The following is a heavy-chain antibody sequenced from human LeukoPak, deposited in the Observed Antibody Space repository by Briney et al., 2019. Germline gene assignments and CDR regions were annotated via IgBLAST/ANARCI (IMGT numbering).Heavy chain of an antibody. CDR2: IDAGNGDT. D-gene: IGHD2-2*01. J-gene: IGHJ4*02. CDR3: ARGSTSDWPLDH. CDR1: GYTFSDYA. V-gene: IGHV1-3*01. Sequence: ASVKVSCKASGYTFSDYAMDWVRQAPRQRFEWMGWIDAGNGDTRYSQKFQGRVTITRDTSASTAYIELRSLRSEDTAMYYCARGSTSDWPLDHWGQETLVTISS.